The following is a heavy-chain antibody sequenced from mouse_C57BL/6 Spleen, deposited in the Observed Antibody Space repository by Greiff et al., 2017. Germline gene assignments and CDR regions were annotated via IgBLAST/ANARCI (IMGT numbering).Heavy chain of an antibody. J-gene: IGHJ2*01. V-gene: IGHV1-80*01. Sequence: VKLQESGAELVKPGASVKISCKASGYAFSSYWMNWVKQRPGKGLEWIGQIYPGDGDTNYNGKFKGKATLTADKSSSTAYMQLSSLTSEDSAVYFWARGGTAQASDYWGQGTTLTVSS. CDR1: GYAFSSYW. CDR2: IYPGDGDT. D-gene: IGHD3-2*02. CDR3: ARGGTAQASDY.